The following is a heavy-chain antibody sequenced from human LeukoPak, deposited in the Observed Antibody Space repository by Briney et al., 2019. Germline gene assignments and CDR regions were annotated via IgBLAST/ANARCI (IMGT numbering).Heavy chain of an antibody. D-gene: IGHD6-13*01. CDR2: IYSGGST. CDR1: GFTVSSYY. CDR3: AEGLYSSSWTDY. J-gene: IGHJ4*02. V-gene: IGHV3-53*01. Sequence: GGSLRLSCAASGFTVSSYYMSWVRRAPGKGLEWVSVIYSGGSTYYADSVRGRFTISRDNSKNTLYLQMNSLRAEDTAVYYCAEGLYSSSWTDYWGQGTLVTVS.